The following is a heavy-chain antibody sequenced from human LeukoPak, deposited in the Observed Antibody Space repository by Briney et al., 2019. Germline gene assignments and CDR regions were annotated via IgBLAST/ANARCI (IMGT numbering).Heavy chain of an antibody. CDR2: IYHSGST. Sequence: PSETLSPTCTVSGGSISSGGYSWSWIRQPPGKGLEWIGYIYHSGSTYYNPSLKSRVTISVDRSKNQFSLKLSSVTAADTAVHYCARGKYYDSSGYYYSDWYFDLWGRGTLVTVSS. CDR1: GGSISSGGYS. V-gene: IGHV4-30-2*01. J-gene: IGHJ2*01. D-gene: IGHD3-22*01. CDR3: ARGKYYDSSGYYYSDWYFDL.